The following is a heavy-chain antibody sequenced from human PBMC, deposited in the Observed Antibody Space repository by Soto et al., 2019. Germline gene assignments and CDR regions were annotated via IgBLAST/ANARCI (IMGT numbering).Heavy chain of an antibody. CDR3: ARANRDWGDSSGYPRPYWYFDL. CDR2: INPNSGGT. V-gene: IGHV1-2*04. D-gene: IGHD3-22*01. CDR1: GYTFTGYY. Sequence: QVQLVQSGAEVKKPGASVKVSCKASGYTFTGYYMHWVRQAPGQGLEWMGWINPNSGGTNYAQKFQGWVTMTRDTSISTAYMELSRLRSDDTAVYYCARANRDWGDSSGYPRPYWYFDLWGRGTLVTVSS. J-gene: IGHJ2*01.